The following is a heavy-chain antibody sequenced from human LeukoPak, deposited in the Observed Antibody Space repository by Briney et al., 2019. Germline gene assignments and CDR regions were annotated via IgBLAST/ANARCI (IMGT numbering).Heavy chain of an antibody. Sequence: PSETLSLTCAVYGGSFSGYYWSWIRQPPGKGPEWIGEINHSGSTNYNLSLKSRVTISVDTSKNQFSLKLSSVTAADTAVYYCARKAARRAWFDPWGQGTLVTVSS. CDR1: GGSFSGYY. V-gene: IGHV4-34*01. CDR3: ARKAARRAWFDP. CDR2: INHSGST. J-gene: IGHJ5*02. D-gene: IGHD6-25*01.